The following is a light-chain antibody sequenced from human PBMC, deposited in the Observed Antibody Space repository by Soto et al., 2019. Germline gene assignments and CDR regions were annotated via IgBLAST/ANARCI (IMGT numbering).Light chain of an antibody. V-gene: IGKV3-15*01. Sequence: EILLTQSPATLSVSPGEPATLSSRASQNVLSDLAWYEQKPGQAPRLLVYGATTRATDAPVKVRGRRSVTELSLNISGLEYEHSETYCNQQYRIWHLTFGQRSKV. J-gene: IGKJ1*01. CDR1: QNVLSD. CDR3: QQYRIWHLT. CDR2: GAT.